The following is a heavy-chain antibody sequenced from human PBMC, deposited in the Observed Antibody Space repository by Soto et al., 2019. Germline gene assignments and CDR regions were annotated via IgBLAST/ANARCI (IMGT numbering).Heavy chain of an antibody. D-gene: IGHD2-15*01. CDR2: INSHGNNT. CDR1: GFTFSSYW. Sequence: EVQLVESGGGLVQPGGSLRLSCAASGFTFSSYWIHWVRQAPGKGLVWVSRINSHGNNTTYADSVKGRFTISRDNAKNPLYLQMTSLRPAATAVYSCPRTRVVAASGGGWYFDLWGRGTLVSVSS. V-gene: IGHV3-74*01. J-gene: IGHJ2*01. CDR3: PRTRVVAASGGGWYFDL.